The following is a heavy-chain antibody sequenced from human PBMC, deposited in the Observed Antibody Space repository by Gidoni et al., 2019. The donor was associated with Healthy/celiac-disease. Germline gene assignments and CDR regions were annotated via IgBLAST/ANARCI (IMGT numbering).Heavy chain of an antibody. CDR1: GFTFSSYW. J-gene: IGHJ6*03. Sequence: EVQLVESGGGLVQPGASLRLSCAASGFTFSSYWMHWVRQAPGKGLVWVSRINSDGSSTSYADSVKGRFTISRDNAKNTLYLQMNSLRAEDTAVYYCARDPPITVTTSYYYMDVWGKGTTVTVSS. CDR3: ARDPPITVTTSYYYMDV. CDR2: INSDGSST. D-gene: IGHD4-4*01. V-gene: IGHV3-74*01.